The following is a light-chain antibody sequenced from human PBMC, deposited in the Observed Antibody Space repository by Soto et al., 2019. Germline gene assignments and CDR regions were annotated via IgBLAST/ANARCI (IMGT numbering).Light chain of an antibody. V-gene: IGKV3-11*01. CDR1: QSVSSY. CDR3: QQRSKWPIT. J-gene: IGKJ5*01. Sequence: SVLTQSPATLSLSPGERATLSFRASQSVSSYLAWYQQKPGQAPRLLIYDASNRATGIPARFSGSGSGTNFTLTISSLEPEDFAVYYCQQRSKWPITFGQGTRLEIK. CDR2: DAS.